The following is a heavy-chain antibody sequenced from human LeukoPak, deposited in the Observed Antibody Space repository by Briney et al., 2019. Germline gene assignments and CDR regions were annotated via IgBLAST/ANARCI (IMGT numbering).Heavy chain of an antibody. V-gene: IGHV3-30-3*01. D-gene: IGHD2-21*02. CDR3: ARAGQLGVVVTAIPLWVDY. J-gene: IGHJ4*02. Sequence: PGGSLRLSCAASGFTFNTYTMNWVRQAPGKGLEWVAVISYDGSNKYYADSVKGRFTISRDNSKNTLYLQMNSLRAEDTAVYYCARAGQLGVVVTAIPLWVDYWGQGTLVTVSS. CDR1: GFTFNTYT. CDR2: ISYDGSNK.